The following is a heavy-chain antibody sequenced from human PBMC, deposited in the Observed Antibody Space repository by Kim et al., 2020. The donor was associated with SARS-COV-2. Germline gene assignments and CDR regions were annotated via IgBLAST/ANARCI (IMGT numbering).Heavy chain of an antibody. D-gene: IGHD6-13*01. Sequence: SGPTLVNPTQTLTLTCTFSGFSLSTSGVGVGWIRQPPGKALEWLALIYWDDDKRYSPSLKSRLTITKDTSKNQVVLTMTNMDPVDTATYYCAHSPGGQQLVPHGFDPWGQGTLVTVSS. CDR2: IYWDDDK. CDR1: GFSLSTSGVG. J-gene: IGHJ5*02. CDR3: AHSPGGQQLVPHGFDP. V-gene: IGHV2-5*02.